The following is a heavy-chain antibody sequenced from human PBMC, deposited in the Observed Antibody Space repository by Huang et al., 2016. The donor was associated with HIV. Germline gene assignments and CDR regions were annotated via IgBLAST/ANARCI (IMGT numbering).Heavy chain of an antibody. Sequence: QVRLVQSGSELKKPGASVKISYKTSGYMFASYTIHWGRHAPGKGLEWIGWIKKSTDKSASAPAFPRLFLLSFDTSSNMAYLEINGLESQDTVVYFCGRGGGGGSWQTPLVWLDPWGQGTLISVSS. V-gene: IGHV7-4-1*04. CDR3: GRGGGGGSWQTPLVWLDP. J-gene: IGHJ5*02. CDR2: IKKSTDKS. D-gene: IGHD2-15*01. CDR1: GYMFASYT.